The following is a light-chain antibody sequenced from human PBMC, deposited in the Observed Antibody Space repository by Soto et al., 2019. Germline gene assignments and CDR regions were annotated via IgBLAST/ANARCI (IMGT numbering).Light chain of an antibody. V-gene: IGKV3-20*01. CDR3: QRYGSSWT. J-gene: IGKJ1*01. CDR1: QSITSTF. Sequence: EIVLTQSPGTLSFSPGERATLSCRASQSITSTFLAWYQQRPCQAPRLLIYGASSRATGVPDRFSGSVSGSDFTLTISRLEPEDFAVYYCQRYGSSWTFGQGTTVEIK. CDR2: GAS.